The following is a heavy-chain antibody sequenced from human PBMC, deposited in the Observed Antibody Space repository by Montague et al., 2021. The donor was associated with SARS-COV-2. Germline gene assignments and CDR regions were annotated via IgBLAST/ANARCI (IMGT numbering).Heavy chain of an antibody. CDR2: ISFRGSDK. CDR3: AAEAGSFGFERFRH. CDR1: GYNFSGSA. V-gene: IGHV3-30-3*01. D-gene: IGHD1-1*01. J-gene: IGHJ1*01. Sequence: SLRLSCAASGYNFSGSALHWVRQAPGKGLEWVGLISFRGSDKRYADSVKSRFTISRDNSKNTLYLQMNSLRPEDTAIYYCAAEAGSFGFERFRHWGQGTLVTVSS.